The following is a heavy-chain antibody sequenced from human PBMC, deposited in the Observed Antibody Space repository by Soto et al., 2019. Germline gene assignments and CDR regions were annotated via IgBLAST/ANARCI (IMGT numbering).Heavy chain of an antibody. CDR2: MYNSGST. V-gene: IGHV4-59*01. CDR3: ARDGSRYCSSTSCYSGYYYYGMDV. CDR1: GGSISSYY. Sequence: QVQLQESGPGLVKPSETLSLTCTVSGGSISSYYWSWIRQPPGKGLEWIGYMYNSGSTNFNPSLKSRVTISVDTSKNQFSRKLSSVTAADTAVYYCARDGSRYCSSTSCYSGYYYYGMDVWGQGNTVTVSS. J-gene: IGHJ6*02. D-gene: IGHD2-2*01.